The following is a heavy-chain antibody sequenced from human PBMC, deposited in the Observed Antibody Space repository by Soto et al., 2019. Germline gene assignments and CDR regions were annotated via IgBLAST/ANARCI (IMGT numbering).Heavy chain of an antibody. CDR2: INHSGST. CDR3: ARRGGGIMVRGIFDY. CDR1: GGSFSGYY. V-gene: IGHV4-34*01. J-gene: IGHJ4*02. D-gene: IGHD3-10*01. Sequence: QVQLQQWGAGLLKPSETLSLTCAVYGGSFSGYYWSWIRQPPGKGLEWIGEINHSGSTNYNPSLKRRVTISVDTSKNQFSLKLSSVTAADTAVYYCARRGGGIMVRGIFDYWGQGTLVTVSS.